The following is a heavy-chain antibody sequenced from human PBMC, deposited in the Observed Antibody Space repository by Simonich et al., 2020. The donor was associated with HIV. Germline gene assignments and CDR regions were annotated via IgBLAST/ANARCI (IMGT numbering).Heavy chain of an antibody. V-gene: IGHV1-2*06. Sequence: QVQLVQSGAEVKQPGASVKVSCKALGYTFTVYYIHWVRQAPCQGSALVGLINPNTGYTQFAQNFQGGVSMTRDTSSNTVYMDLSSLRSDDTAVYFCARAPYTSGWYGIDYWGQGTLVTVSS. CDR1: GYTFTVYY. CDR3: ARAPYTSGWYGIDY. D-gene: IGHD6-19*01. CDR2: INPNTGYT. J-gene: IGHJ4*02.